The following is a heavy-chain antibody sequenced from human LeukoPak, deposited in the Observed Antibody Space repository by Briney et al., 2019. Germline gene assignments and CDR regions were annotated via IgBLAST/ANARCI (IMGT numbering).Heavy chain of an antibody. J-gene: IGHJ5*02. D-gene: IGHD2-2*01. CDR3: ARVPAASHNWFDP. Sequence: PSETLSLTCAAYGGSFSGYYWSWIRQPPGKGLEWIGEINHSGSTNYNPSLKSRVTISVDTSKNQFSLKLSSVTAADTAVYYCARVPAASHNWFDPWGQGTLVTVSS. CDR1: GGSFSGYY. CDR2: INHSGST. V-gene: IGHV4-34*01.